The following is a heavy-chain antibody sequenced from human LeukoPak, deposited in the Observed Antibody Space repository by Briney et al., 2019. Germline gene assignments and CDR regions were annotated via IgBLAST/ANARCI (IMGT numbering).Heavy chain of an antibody. Sequence: PSETLSLTCTVSGGPISRSSYYWGWIRQPPGKGLEWIGSIYHSGSTYYNPSLKSRVTISVDTSKNQFSLKLSSVTAADTAVYYCATSYYGYSSSWYPPGLDYWGQGTLVTVSS. V-gene: IGHV4-39*01. CDR2: IYHSGST. D-gene: IGHD6-13*01. CDR3: ATSYYGYSSSWYPPGLDY. J-gene: IGHJ4*02. CDR1: GGPISRSSYY.